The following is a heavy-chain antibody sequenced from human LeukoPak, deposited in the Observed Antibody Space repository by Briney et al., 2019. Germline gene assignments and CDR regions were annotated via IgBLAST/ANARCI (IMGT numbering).Heavy chain of an antibody. CDR1: GFTFSDYY. J-gene: IGHJ4*02. CDR3: ARAAGIAAPGTRFDYFDN. V-gene: IGHV3-11*04. CDR2: ISSSGSTI. D-gene: IGHD6-6*01. Sequence: GGSLRLSCAASGFTFSDYYMSWIRQAPGKGLEWVSYISSSGSTIYYADSVKGRFTISRDNAKNSLYLQMNSLRVEDTAVYYCARAAGIAAPGTRFDYFDNWGQGTLVTVSS.